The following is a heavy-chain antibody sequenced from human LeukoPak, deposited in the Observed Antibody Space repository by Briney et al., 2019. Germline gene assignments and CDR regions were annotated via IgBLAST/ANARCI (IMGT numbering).Heavy chain of an antibody. CDR2: ISSSSSYI. D-gene: IGHD3-3*01. CDR1: GFTFSSYS. Sequence: GGSLRLSCAASGFTFSSYSMNWVRQAPGKGLEWVSSISSSSSYIYYADSVKGRFTISRDNAKNSLYLQMNSLRAEDTAVYYCARVLTATIFGVGPFDYLGQGTLVTVSS. V-gene: IGHV3-21*01. CDR3: ARVLTATIFGVGPFDY. J-gene: IGHJ4*02.